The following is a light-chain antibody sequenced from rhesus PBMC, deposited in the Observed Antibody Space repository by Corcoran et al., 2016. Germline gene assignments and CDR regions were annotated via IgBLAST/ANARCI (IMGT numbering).Light chain of an antibody. CDR3: LQYSSSPFT. J-gene: IGKJ3*01. V-gene: IGKV1-22*01. CDR1: QSISSW. Sequence: DIQMTQSPSSLSASVGDTVTITCRASQSISSWLEWYQQKPGKAPKHLIYKATSLQSGVPSRFSGSGSGTEYTLTISSLQAEDFATYYCLQYSSSPFTFGPGTKLDIK. CDR2: KAT.